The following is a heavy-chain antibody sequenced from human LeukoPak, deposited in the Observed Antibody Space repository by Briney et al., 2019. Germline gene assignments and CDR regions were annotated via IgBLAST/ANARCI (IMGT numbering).Heavy chain of an antibody. CDR2: TYYRSKWYN. V-gene: IGHV6-1*01. J-gene: IGHJ5*02. Sequence: SQTLSLTCAISGDSVSSNSAAWNWIRQSPSRGLEWLGRTYYRSKWYNDYAVSVKSRITINPDTSENQFSLQLNSVTPEDTAVYYCARDLGGEFGELLRDWFDPWGQGTLVTVSS. D-gene: IGHD3-10*01. CDR3: ARDLGGEFGELLRDWFDP. CDR1: GDSVSSNSAA.